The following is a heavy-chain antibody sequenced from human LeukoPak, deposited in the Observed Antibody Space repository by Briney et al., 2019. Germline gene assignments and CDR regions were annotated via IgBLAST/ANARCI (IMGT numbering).Heavy chain of an antibody. J-gene: IGHJ3*02. V-gene: IGHV1-8*01. CDR3: ARGQYCSSTSCYRGSSGDAFDI. D-gene: IGHD2-2*01. Sequence: GESLKISCKGSGYTFTSYDINWVRQATGQGLEWMGWMNPNSGNTGYAQKFQGRVTMTRNTSISTAYMELSSLRSEDTAVYYCARGQYCSSTSCYRGSSGDAFDIWGRGTMVTVSS. CDR2: MNPNSGNT. CDR1: GYTFTSYD.